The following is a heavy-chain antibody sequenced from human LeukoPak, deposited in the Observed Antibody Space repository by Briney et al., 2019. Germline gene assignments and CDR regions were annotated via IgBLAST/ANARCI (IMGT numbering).Heavy chain of an antibody. CDR2: ISSSGSTI. CDR1: GFTFSDYY. CDR3: ASIVVVTAINDY. Sequence: PGGSLRLSCAASGFTFSDYYMSWIRQAPGKGLEWVSYISSSGSTIYYADSVKGRFTISRDNAKNSLYLQMNSLRAEDTAVYYCASIVVVTAINDYWGQGTLVTVSS. J-gene: IGHJ4*02. V-gene: IGHV3-11*01. D-gene: IGHD2-21*02.